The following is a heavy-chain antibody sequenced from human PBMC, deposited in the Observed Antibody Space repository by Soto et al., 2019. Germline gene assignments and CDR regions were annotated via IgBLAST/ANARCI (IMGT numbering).Heavy chain of an antibody. J-gene: IGHJ5*02. CDR3: TRGTWFDP. Sequence: QVRLIQSGTEVKKPGASVKVSCSLSGSALTELSLHWVRQAPGKGLEWMGCSDREDGETFYAQKCKGRLTMTEDTSTNTPYMELRSLGSEDTSVYYCTRGTWFDPWGQGTLVAVSS. CDR2: SDREDGET. D-gene: IGHD1-1*01. V-gene: IGHV1-24*01. CDR1: GSALTELS.